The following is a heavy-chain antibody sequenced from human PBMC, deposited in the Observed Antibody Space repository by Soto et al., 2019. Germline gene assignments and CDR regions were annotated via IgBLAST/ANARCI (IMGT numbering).Heavy chain of an antibody. CDR1: GGSISSGGYS. D-gene: IGHD3-22*01. CDR2: IYHSGST. CDR3: ARDHSSGWVNWYDP. V-gene: IGHV4-30-2*01. Sequence: PSETLSLTCAVSGGSISSGGYSWSWIRQPPGKGLEWIGYIYHSGSTYYNPSLKSRVTVSVDRSKNQFSLNLSSVTTADTAVYYCARDHSSGWVNWYDPWGQGTLVTVSS. J-gene: IGHJ5*02.